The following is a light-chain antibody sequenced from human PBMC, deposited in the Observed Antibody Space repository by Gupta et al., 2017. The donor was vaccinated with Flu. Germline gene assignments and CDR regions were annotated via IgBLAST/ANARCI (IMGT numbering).Light chain of an antibody. CDR1: QAVGGD. Sequence: VDLTQSPATLSVSPGEKVTFSCRTSQAVGGDLAWYQLKPGRAPRLLVYGASTTASGVPSRFSGGGSGTDFTLTITSRQSEDSAVYYYHHKNYCPYTFGQGTKVEIE. V-gene: IGKV3-15*01. CDR3: HHKNYCPYT. CDR2: GAS. J-gene: IGKJ2*01.